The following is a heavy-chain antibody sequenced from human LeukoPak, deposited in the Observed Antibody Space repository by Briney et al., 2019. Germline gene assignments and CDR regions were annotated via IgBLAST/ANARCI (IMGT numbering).Heavy chain of an antibody. J-gene: IGHJ3*02. Sequence: GGSLRLSCAASGFTFSSYAMSWVRQAPGKGLEWVAVIWYDGSNKYYADSVKGRFTISRDNSKNTLYLQMNSLRAEDTAVYYCARPSSGYYYGAHDAFDIWGQGTMVTVSS. D-gene: IGHD3-22*01. V-gene: IGHV3-33*08. CDR2: IWYDGSNK. CDR1: GFTFSSYA. CDR3: ARPSSGYYYGAHDAFDI.